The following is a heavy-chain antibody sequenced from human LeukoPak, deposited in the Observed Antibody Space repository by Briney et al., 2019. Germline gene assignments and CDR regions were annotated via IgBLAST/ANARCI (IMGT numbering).Heavy chain of an antibody. J-gene: IGHJ5*02. Sequence: MSLETLSLTCTVSGGSISSHYWSWIRQPPGKGLEWIGYIYYSGSTNYNPSLKSRVTISVDTSKNQFSLKLSSVTAADTAVYYCARAQNSYGFNWFDPWGQGTLVTVSS. D-gene: IGHD5-18*01. CDR3: ARAQNSYGFNWFDP. CDR2: IYYSGST. CDR1: GGSISSHY. V-gene: IGHV4-59*11.